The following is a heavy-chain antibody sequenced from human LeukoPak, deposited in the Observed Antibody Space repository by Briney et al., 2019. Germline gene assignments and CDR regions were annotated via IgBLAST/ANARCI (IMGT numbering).Heavy chain of an antibody. V-gene: IGHV4-34*01. CDR1: GGSFSGYY. D-gene: IGHD6-19*01. J-gene: IGHJ6*02. Sequence: SETLSLTCAVYGGSFSGYYWSWIRQPPGKGLEWIGEINHSGSTNYNPSLKSRITISVDTSKNQFSLKLSSVTAADTAAYYCARGRPRRIAVAPLGYYYGMDVWGQGTTVTVSS. CDR3: ARGRPRRIAVAPLGYYYGMDV. CDR2: INHSGST.